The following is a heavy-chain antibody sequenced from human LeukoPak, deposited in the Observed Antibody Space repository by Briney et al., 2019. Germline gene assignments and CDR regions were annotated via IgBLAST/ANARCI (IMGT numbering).Heavy chain of an antibody. V-gene: IGHV3-30*02. CDR1: GFTFSSYG. CDR3: AKASWLRLSDYFDY. D-gene: IGHD5-12*01. J-gene: IGHJ4*02. Sequence: GGSLRLSFAASGFTFSSYGMHWVRQAPGKGPEWVAFIRYDGSNKYYADSVKGRFTISRDNSKNTLYLQMNSLRAEDTAVYYCAKASWLRLSDYFDYWGQGTLVTVSS. CDR2: IRYDGSNK.